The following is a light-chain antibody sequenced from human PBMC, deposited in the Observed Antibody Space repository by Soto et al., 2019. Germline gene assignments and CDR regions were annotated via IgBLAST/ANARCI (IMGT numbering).Light chain of an antibody. CDR3: QQYNNWPPPIT. V-gene: IGKV3-15*01. J-gene: IGKJ5*01. CDR2: GAS. CDR1: QRVSTF. Sequence: EIVLTQSPATLSLSPGERATLSCRASQRVSTFLACYQQKPGQAPRLLIYGASTRATGIPARFSDSGSGTEFTLTISSLQSEDFAVYYCQQYNNWPPPITFGQGTRLEIK.